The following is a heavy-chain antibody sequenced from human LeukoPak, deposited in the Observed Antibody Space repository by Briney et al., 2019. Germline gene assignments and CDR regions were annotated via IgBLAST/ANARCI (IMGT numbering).Heavy chain of an antibody. V-gene: IGHV3-23*01. CDR3: ARDRPDGYYYYYYMDA. Sequence: GGSLRLSCAASGFTFSSYAMSWVRQAPGKGLEWVSAISGSGGSTYYADSVKGRFTISRDNSKNTLYLQMNSLRAEDTAVYYCARDRPDGYYYYYYMDAWGKGTTVTISS. CDR1: GFTFSSYA. J-gene: IGHJ6*03. CDR2: ISGSGGST. D-gene: IGHD5-24*01.